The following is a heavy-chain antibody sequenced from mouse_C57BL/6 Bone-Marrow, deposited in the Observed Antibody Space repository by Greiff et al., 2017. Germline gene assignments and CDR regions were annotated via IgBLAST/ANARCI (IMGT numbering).Heavy chain of an antibody. V-gene: IGHV1-59*01. CDR3: ARGLLAWFAY. J-gene: IGHJ3*01. CDR2: IDPSDSYT. CDR1: GYTFTSYW. D-gene: IGHD2-3*01. Sequence: QVQLQQPGAELVRPGTSVKLSCKASGYTFTSYWRHWVKQRPGQGLEWIGVIDPSDSYTNYNQKFKGKATLTVDTSSSTAYMQLSSLTSEDSAVYYCARGLLAWFAYWGQGTLVTVSA.